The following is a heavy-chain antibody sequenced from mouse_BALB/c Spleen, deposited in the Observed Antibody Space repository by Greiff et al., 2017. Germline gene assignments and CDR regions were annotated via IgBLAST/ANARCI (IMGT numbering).Heavy chain of an antibody. CDR3: GRQGFED. CDR1: GYSITSDYA. Sequence: EVKLQESGPGLVKPSQSLSLTCTVTGYSITSDYAWNWIRQFPGNKLEWMGYISYSGSTSYNPTLKSRISITRDTSKNQFFLQLNYVTTEDKAIYYCGRQGFEDWGQGTMVTVSA. V-gene: IGHV3-2*02. J-gene: IGHJ3*01. CDR2: ISYSGST.